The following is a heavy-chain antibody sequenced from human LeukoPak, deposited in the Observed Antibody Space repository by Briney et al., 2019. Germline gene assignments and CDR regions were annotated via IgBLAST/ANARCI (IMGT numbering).Heavy chain of an antibody. CDR3: ARDHGPEMATIPRY. J-gene: IGHJ4*02. D-gene: IGHD5-24*01. Sequence: GASVKVSCKASGYTFTGYYMHWVRQAPGQGLEWMGWINPNSGGTNYAQKFQGRVTMTRDTSISTAYMELSRLRSDDTAVYYCARDHGPEMATIPRYWGQGTLVTVSS. V-gene: IGHV1-2*02. CDR1: GYTFTGYY. CDR2: INPNSGGT.